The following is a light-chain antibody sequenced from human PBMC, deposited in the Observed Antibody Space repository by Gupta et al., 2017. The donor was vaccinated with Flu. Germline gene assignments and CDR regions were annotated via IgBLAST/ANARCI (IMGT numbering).Light chain of an antibody. CDR2: VAS. J-gene: IGKJ4*02. Sequence: EITLTHSLGTSSVYTGERATLSCSASKSVSSSLAWYQQKPGQAPRLLIYVASTRATGIPARFSGSGFGTEFTLTISSLQCEEFAVYYCQQYYNWPLTFGGGTKVEIK. CDR1: KSVSSS. V-gene: IGKV3-15*01. CDR3: QQYYNWPLT.